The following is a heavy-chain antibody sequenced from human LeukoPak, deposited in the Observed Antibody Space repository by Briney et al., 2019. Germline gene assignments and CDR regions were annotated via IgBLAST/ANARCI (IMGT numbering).Heavy chain of an antibody. D-gene: IGHD6-19*01. V-gene: IGHV3-9*01. J-gene: IGHJ4*02. Sequence: GRSLRLSCAASGFTFDDYAMHWVRQAPGKGLEWVSGISWNSGSIGYADSVKGRFTISRDNAKNSLYLQMNSLRAEDTALYYCAKDMLSSGWCPDYWGQGTLVTVSS. CDR3: AKDMLSSGWCPDY. CDR1: GFTFDDYA. CDR2: ISWNSGSI.